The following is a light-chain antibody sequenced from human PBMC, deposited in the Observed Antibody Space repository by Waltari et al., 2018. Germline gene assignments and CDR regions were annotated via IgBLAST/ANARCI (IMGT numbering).Light chain of an antibody. CDR1: SSDVGSYNL. CDR3: CSYAGSSTHYV. Sequence: QSALTQHASVSGSPGQSITLSCTGTSSDVGSYNLFPWYQQHPGKAPKLMIYEVSKRPSGVSNRFSGSKSGNTASLTISGLQAEDEADYYCCSYAGSSTHYVFGTGTKVTVL. V-gene: IGLV2-23*02. J-gene: IGLJ1*01. CDR2: EVS.